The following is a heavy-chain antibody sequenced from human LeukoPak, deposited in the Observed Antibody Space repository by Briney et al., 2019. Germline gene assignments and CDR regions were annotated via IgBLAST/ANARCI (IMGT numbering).Heavy chain of an antibody. V-gene: IGHV3-11*01. Sequence: GGSLILSCAASGFPFSDYYMSWIRPAPGKGLEWVSSISSSGSTIYYSDSVKGRFTISRDNAKNSLYLQMNSLRAEDTAVYYCARRASGPIWFDPWGQGTLVTVSS. CDR1: GFPFSDYY. J-gene: IGHJ5*02. CDR2: ISSSGSTI. D-gene: IGHD5-12*01. CDR3: ARRASGPIWFDP.